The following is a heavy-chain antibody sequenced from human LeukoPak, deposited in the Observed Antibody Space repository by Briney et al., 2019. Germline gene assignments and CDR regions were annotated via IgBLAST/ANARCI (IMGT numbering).Heavy chain of an antibody. Sequence: GGSLRLSCAASGFTFSSYGMHWVRQAPGKGLDWVAVIWYDGSNKYYADSVKGRFTISRDNSKNTLYLQMNSLRAEDTAVYYCARERITMVRGSPIDPDSQDYYYYGMDVWGKGTTVTVSS. CDR3: ARERITMVRGSPIDPDSQDYYYYGMDV. J-gene: IGHJ6*04. CDR1: GFTFSSYG. V-gene: IGHV3-33*01. CDR2: IWYDGSNK. D-gene: IGHD3-10*01.